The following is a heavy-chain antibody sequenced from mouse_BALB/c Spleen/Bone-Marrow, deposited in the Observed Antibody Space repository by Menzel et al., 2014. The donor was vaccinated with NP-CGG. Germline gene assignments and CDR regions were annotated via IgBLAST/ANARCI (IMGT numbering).Heavy chain of an antibody. CDR3: ATGTRAMDY. CDR1: GFTFSSFG. CDR2: ISSGSSTI. Sequence: EVMLVESGGGLVQPGGSRKLSCAASGFTFSSFGMHWVRQAPKKGLEWVAYISSGSSTIYYADTVKGRFTISRDNPKNTLFLQMTSLRSEDTAMYYCATGTRAMDYWGQGTSVTVSS. V-gene: IGHV5-17*02. J-gene: IGHJ4*01. D-gene: IGHD4-1*01.